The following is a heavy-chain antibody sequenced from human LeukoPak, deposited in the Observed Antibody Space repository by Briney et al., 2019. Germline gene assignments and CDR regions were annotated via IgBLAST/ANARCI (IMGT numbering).Heavy chain of an antibody. D-gene: IGHD3-22*01. V-gene: IGHV4-31*03. CDR2: IYYSGST. Sequence: PSQTLSLTCTVSGGSISSGGYYWSWIRQHPGKGLEWIGYIYYSGSTYYNPSLKSRVTISVDTSKNQFSLKLSSVTAADTAVYYCARGGYLYAPLDYWGQGTLVTVSS. J-gene: IGHJ4*02. CDR3: ARGGYLYAPLDY. CDR1: GGSISSGGYY.